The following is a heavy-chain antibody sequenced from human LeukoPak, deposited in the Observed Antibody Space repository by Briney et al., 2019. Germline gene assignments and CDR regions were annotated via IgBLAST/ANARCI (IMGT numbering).Heavy chain of an antibody. Sequence: GGSLRLSGAASGFTFSSYAMSWVRQAPGKGLEWVSAISGSGGSTYYADSVKGRFTISRDNSKNTLYLQMNSLRAEDTAVYYCAEPEGGYYDIRPDWGQGTLVTVSS. CDR2: ISGSGGST. D-gene: IGHD3-22*01. CDR3: AEPEGGYYDIRPD. V-gene: IGHV3-23*01. CDR1: GFTFSSYA. J-gene: IGHJ4*02.